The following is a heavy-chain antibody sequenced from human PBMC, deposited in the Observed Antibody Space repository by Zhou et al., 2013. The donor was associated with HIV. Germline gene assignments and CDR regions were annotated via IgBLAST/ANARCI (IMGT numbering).Heavy chain of an antibody. J-gene: IGHJ5*02. Sequence: QVQLQESGPGLVKPSETLSLTCTVSGGSMSSHYWSWIRQSPGKGLEWIGYVYNSGGTNYNPSLKSRVTISVDTSTNQVSLKLSSVTVADTAVYYCARHYSSSWYARWFDPWGQGSLVTVSS. V-gene: IGHV4-59*11. CDR1: GGSMSSHY. D-gene: IGHD6-13*01. CDR2: VYNSGGT. CDR3: ARHYSSSWYARWFDP.